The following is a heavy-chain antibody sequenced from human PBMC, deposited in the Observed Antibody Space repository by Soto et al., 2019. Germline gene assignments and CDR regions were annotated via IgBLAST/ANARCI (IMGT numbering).Heavy chain of an antibody. CDR1: GFTFDDYA. Sequence: EVHLVESGGVLVQPGRSLRLSCAASGFTFDDYAMHWVRQAPGKGLEWVSGINWNSDTIGYADSVKGRFTISRDTAKKSLFLQMNSLRTEDTALYYCAKGSRSWYEVPLDYWGQGTLVTVSS. J-gene: IGHJ4*02. D-gene: IGHD6-13*01. CDR2: INWNSDTI. V-gene: IGHV3-9*01. CDR3: AKGSRSWYEVPLDY.